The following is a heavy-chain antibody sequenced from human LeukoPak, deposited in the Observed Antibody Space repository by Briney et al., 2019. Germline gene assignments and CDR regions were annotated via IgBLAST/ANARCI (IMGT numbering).Heavy chain of an antibody. CDR1: GGSFSGYY. CDR3: ARGGPRYCSGGSCYFGY. D-gene: IGHD2-15*01. J-gene: IGHJ4*02. V-gene: IGHV4-34*01. CDR2: INHSGST. Sequence: SETLSLTCAVYGGSFSGYYWSWIRQPPGRGLEWIGEINHSGSTNYNPPLKSRVTISVDTSKNQFSLKLSSVTAADTAVYYCARGGPRYCSGGSCYFGYWGQGTLVTVSS.